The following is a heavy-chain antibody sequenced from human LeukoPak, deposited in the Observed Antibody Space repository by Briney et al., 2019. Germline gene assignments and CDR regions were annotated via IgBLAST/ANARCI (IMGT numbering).Heavy chain of an antibody. CDR1: GFTFSSYA. CDR3: ARDIPLMGSSMEGVDY. J-gene: IGHJ4*02. V-gene: IGHV3-30*04. Sequence: GGSLRLSCAASGFTFSSYAMHWVRQAPGKGLEWVAVISYDGSNKYYADSAKGRFTISRDNSKNTLYLQMNSLRAEDTAVYYCARDIPLMGSSMEGVDYWGQGTLVTVSS. CDR2: ISYDGSNK. D-gene: IGHD3-3*02.